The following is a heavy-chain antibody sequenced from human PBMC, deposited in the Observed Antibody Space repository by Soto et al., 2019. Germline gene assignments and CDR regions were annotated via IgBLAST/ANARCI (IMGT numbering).Heavy chain of an antibody. CDR1: GFIFSDYA. D-gene: IGHD2-15*01. J-gene: IGHJ4*02. CDR3: AKDTGRGGGSVFDY. V-gene: IGHV3-23*01. CDR2: ISGSGADT. Sequence: GGSLRLSCAPSGFIFSDYAMSWVRQARGKGLEWVSAISGSGADTYYTESVKGRFTISRDNFKNTLYLQMNSLRAEDTAVYYCAKDTGRGGGSVFDYWGQGTLVTVSS.